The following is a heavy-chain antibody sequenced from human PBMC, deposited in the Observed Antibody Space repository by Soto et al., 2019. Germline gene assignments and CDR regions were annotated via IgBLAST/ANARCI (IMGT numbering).Heavy chain of an antibody. J-gene: IGHJ4*02. CDR2: INPNSGGT. V-gene: IGHV1-2*04. D-gene: IGHD3-10*01. CDR3: ARDARGDEAPMDY. CDR1: GYTFTGYY. Sequence: QVQLVQSGAEVKKPGASVKVSCKASGYTFTGYYMHWVRQAPGQGLEWMGWINPNSGGTNYAQKCQGWDNMTRDTSISTDYMELSRLRSDGTAVYYCARDARGDEAPMDYWGQGTLVTVSS.